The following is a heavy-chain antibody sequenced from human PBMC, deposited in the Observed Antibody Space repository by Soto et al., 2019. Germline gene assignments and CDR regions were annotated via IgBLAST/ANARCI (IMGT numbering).Heavy chain of an antibody. D-gene: IGHD4-17*01. CDR3: ASDYGEVDAFDI. J-gene: IGHJ3*02. CDR1: GGPFNNPT. V-gene: IGHV1-69*08. Sequence: SVKVSCKTSGGPFNNPTFNWVRQAPGQGLEWVGLVIPTLATADYAQKFQGRVTMTADEVTNTAYMELSSLRSDDTGVYYCASDYGEVDAFDIWGQGTLVTV. CDR2: VIPTLATA.